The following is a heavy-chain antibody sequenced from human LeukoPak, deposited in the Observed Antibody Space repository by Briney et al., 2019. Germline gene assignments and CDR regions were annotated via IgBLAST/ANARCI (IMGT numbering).Heavy chain of an antibody. CDR1: GYTFTSYD. V-gene: IGHV1-8*01. CDR3: AKDQGRKTYYDFWSGYSAYYYYGMDV. J-gene: IGHJ6*02. Sequence: GASVNVSCKASGYTFTSYDINWVRQATGQGLEWMGWMKPNRCNTGYAQKFQGRVTMTRNTSISTAYMELSSLRSEDTAVYYCAKDQGRKTYYDFWSGYSAYYYYGMDVWGQGTTVTVSS. CDR2: MKPNRCNT. D-gene: IGHD3-3*01.